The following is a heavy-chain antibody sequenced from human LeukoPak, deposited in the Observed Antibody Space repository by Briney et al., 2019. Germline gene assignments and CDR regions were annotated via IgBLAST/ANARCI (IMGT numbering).Heavy chain of an antibody. CDR2: FDPEDGET. Sequence: ASVKVSCKVSGYTLTELSMRWVRQAPGKGLEWMGGFDPEDGETIYAQKFQGRVTMTEDTSTDTAYMELSSLRSEDTAVYYCATETGYCSGGSCYPYYYYGMDVWGQGTTVTVSS. J-gene: IGHJ6*02. D-gene: IGHD2-15*01. V-gene: IGHV1-24*01. CDR3: ATETGYCSGGSCYPYYYYGMDV. CDR1: GYTLTELS.